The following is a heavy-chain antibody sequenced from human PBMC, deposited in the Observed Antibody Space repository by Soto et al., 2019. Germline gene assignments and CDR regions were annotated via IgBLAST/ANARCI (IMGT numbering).Heavy chain of an antibody. D-gene: IGHD3-10*01. V-gene: IGHV3-53*02. CDR3: ARGGSGYYYGLDV. J-gene: IGHJ6*02. Sequence: EVQLVETGGGLIQPGGSLRLSCAASGFTVSNKYMSWVRQAPGKGLEWISVIFSGGETYYADSVKGRFTISRDNSKNKLYLQMSRLRADDTAMYYCARGGSGYYYGLDVWGQGTTVTVSS. CDR1: GFTVSNKY. CDR2: IFSGGET.